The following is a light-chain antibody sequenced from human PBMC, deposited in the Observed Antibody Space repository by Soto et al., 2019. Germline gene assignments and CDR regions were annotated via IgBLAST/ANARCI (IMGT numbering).Light chain of an antibody. CDR3: SSYTSSSTLWV. CDR2: EVS. J-gene: IGLJ1*01. Sequence: QSALTQPASVSGSPVQSITISCTGTSSDVGGYNYVSWYQQHPGKAPKLMIYEVSNRPSGVSNRFSGSKSGNTASLTISGLQAEDEADYYCSSYTSSSTLWVFGTGTKLTVL. V-gene: IGLV2-14*01. CDR1: SSDVGGYNY.